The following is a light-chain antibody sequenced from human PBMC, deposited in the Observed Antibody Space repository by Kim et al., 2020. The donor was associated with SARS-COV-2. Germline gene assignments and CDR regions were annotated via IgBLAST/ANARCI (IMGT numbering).Light chain of an antibody. Sequence: AIQLTQSPSSLSASVGDRVTITCRASQGISNALAWYQHKPGKAPKLLITDASSLQGGVPSRFNGSGSGTDFTLTISSLQPEDFATFYCQQFNHYPGFGQGTRLEI. CDR1: QGISNA. J-gene: IGKJ5*01. CDR3: QQFNHYPG. CDR2: DAS. V-gene: IGKV1D-13*01.